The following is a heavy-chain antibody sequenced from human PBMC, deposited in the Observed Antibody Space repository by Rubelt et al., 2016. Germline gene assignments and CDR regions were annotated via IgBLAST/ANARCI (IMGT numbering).Heavy chain of an antibody. CDR3: ARDPIYGMDV. Sequence: QLQLQESGPGLVKPSETLSLTCTVSGASLSTPTYFWGWIRQPPGKGLEWIATIHYSGTTYYNASLKSRVTISVDKSKNQISLKLNSVTAADTAVYYCARDPIYGMDVWGQGTLVTVSS. CDR1: GASLSTPTYF. CDR2: IHYSGTT. J-gene: IGHJ6*02. V-gene: IGHV4-39*07.